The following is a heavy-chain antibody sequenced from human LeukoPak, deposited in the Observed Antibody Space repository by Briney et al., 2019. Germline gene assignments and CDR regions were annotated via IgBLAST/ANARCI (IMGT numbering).Heavy chain of an antibody. CDR3: AKLTNSGYDSAPFDY. J-gene: IGHJ4*02. V-gene: IGHV1-69*01. CDR1: GGTFSSYA. D-gene: IGHD5-12*01. Sequence: GSSVKVSCKASGGTFSSYAISWVRQAPGQGLEWMGGIIPIFGTANYAQKFQGRVTITADESTSTAYMELSSLRSEDTGVYYCAKLTNSGYDSAPFDYWGQGTLVTVSS. CDR2: IIPIFGTA.